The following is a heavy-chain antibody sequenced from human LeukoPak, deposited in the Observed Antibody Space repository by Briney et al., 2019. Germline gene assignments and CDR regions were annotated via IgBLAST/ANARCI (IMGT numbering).Heavy chain of an antibody. CDR1: NGPINTYQ. CDR3: ARVYSSGYYQWFDP. V-gene: IGHV4-59*12. Sequence: PSETLSLTCTVSNGPINTYQWSWIRQPPGKGLEWIGNIHYSGSANYNPSLKSRVIISVDTSKNQFSLKLSSVTAADTAMYYCARVYSSGYYQWFDPWGQGTLVTVSS. D-gene: IGHD6-19*01. CDR2: IHYSGSA. J-gene: IGHJ5*02.